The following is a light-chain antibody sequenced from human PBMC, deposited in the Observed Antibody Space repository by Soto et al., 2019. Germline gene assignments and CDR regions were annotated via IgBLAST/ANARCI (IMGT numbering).Light chain of an antibody. V-gene: IGKV3D-15*01. Sequence: EIVITQSPATLSVSPGGRATLSCRASQSISDTLAWYAQKPGQAPRLLIHGASTRATGFPARFSGSGAGTDCTRTISSLQSEDVAVYYCQQYNNWTWTFGQGTKVDIK. CDR3: QQYNNWTWT. CDR1: QSISDT. CDR2: GAS. J-gene: IGKJ1*01.